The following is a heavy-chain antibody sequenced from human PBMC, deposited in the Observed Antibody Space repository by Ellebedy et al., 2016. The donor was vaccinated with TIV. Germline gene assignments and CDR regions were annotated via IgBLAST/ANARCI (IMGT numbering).Heavy chain of an antibody. J-gene: IGHJ2*01. CDR2: IYYSGNT. D-gene: IGHD6-13*01. Sequence: MPSETLSLTCTVSGGSISNSYYYWGWIRQPPGKGLEWIGSIYYSGNTYYKPSLKSRVSISVDSSKNQFSLKLSSVTAADTAVYYCARPMRDDSAAPVDSDWYFDLWGRGTLVTVSS. V-gene: IGHV4-39*01. CDR3: ARPMRDDSAAPVDSDWYFDL. CDR1: GGSISNSYYY.